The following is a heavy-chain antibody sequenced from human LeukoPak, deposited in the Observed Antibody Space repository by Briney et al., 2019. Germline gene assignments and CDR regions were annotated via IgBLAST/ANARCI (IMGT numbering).Heavy chain of an antibody. J-gene: IGHJ3*02. Sequence: GGSLRLSCAASGFTFSSYGMHWVRQAPGKGLGWVAFIRYDGSNKYYADSVKGRFTISRDNSKNTLYLQMNSLRAEDTAVYYCAKDRSGLRYFDWLPDAFDIWGQGTMVTVSS. V-gene: IGHV3-30*02. CDR2: IRYDGSNK. CDR3: AKDRSGLRYFDWLPDAFDI. CDR1: GFTFSSYG. D-gene: IGHD3-9*01.